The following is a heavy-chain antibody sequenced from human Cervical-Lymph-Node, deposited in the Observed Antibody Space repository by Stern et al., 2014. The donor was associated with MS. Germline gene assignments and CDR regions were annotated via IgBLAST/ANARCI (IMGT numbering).Heavy chain of an antibody. J-gene: IGHJ4*02. CDR3: ARDGRPLPRIAVAGHDY. V-gene: IGHV3-21*01. CDR2: ISSSSSYI. CDR1: GFTFSSYS. Sequence: EVQLVESGGGLVKPGGSLRLSCAASGFTFSSYSMNWVRQAPGKGLEWVSSISSSSSYIYYADSVKGRFTVSRDNAKNSLYLQMNSLRAEDTAVYYCARDGRPLPRIAVAGHDYWGQGTLVTVSS. D-gene: IGHD6-19*01.